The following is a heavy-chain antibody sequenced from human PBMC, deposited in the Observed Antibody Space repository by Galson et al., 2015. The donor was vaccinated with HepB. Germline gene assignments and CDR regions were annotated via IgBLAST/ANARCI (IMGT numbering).Heavy chain of an antibody. J-gene: IGHJ4*02. CDR2: IWYDGSNK. D-gene: IGHD3-9*01. V-gene: IGHV3-33*06. CDR1: GFTFSSYG. Sequence: SLRLSCAASGFTFSSYGMHWVRQAPGKGLEWVAVIWYDGSNKYYADSVKGRFTISRDNSKNTLYLQMNSLRAEDTAVYYCAKDIGDYDILTGGVTPDYWGQGTLVTVSS. CDR3: AKDIGDYDILTGGVTPDY.